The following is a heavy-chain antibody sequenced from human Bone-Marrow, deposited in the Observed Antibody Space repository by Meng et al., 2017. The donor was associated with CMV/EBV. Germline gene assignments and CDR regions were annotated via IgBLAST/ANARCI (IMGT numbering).Heavy chain of an antibody. CDR2: ISVYNGNT. CDR3: ARAPRDHSFYVRGWFDP. D-gene: IGHD3-10*02. V-gene: IGHV1-18*01. J-gene: IGHJ5*02. Sequence: ASVKVSCKTSGDTFTSYGISWVRQAPGQGLEWMGWISVYNGNTNYVQSLQGRVTMTTDTSTSTAYMEMRSLRSDDTAVYYCARAPRDHSFYVRGWFDPWGQGTLVTVSS. CDR1: GDTFTSYG.